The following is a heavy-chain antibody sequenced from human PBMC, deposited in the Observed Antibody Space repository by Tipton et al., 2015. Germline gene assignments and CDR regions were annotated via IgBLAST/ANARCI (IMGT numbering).Heavy chain of an antibody. D-gene: IGHD6-19*01. J-gene: IGHJ6*02. CDR2: IHYSGST. V-gene: IGHV4-59*01. CDR1: SDSISKYF. CDR3: AREAVARYYYGMDV. Sequence: TLSLTCSVSSDSISKYFWTWIRQPPGKELEWIGYIHYSGSTNYNPSLKSRVTISVDTSKNQFSLKLSSVTAADTAVYYCAREAVARYYYGMDVWGQGTTVTVSS.